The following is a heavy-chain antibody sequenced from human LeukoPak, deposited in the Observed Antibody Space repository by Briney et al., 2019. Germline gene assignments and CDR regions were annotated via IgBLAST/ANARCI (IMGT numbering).Heavy chain of an antibody. CDR3: ARARANTFDI. CDR1: GYTFTSYD. J-gene: IGHJ3*02. CDR2: MNPDSGNT. Sequence: GASVKVSCKASGYTFTSYDINWVRQATGQGLEWMGWMNPDSGNTGYAQKFQGRVTITRNTSISTAYMELSRLRSDDTAVYYCARARANTFDIWGQGTMVTVSS. V-gene: IGHV1-8*03.